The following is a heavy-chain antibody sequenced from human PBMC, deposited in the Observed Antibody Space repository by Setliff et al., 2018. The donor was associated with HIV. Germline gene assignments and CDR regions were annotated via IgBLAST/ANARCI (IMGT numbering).Heavy chain of an antibody. CDR3: ANMQWASNAWYSFDY. D-gene: IGHD6-19*01. CDR2: IQQHGSEI. CDR1: GYTFSSYW. V-gene: IGHV3-7*05. Sequence: PGGSLRLSCAASGYTFSSYWMAWVRHCPGKGLEWVSNIQQHGSEIHYVASVEGRFTISRDNAKNSLYLQMNSLRAEDTAVYYCANMQWASNAWYSFDYWGQGALVTVSS. J-gene: IGHJ4*02.